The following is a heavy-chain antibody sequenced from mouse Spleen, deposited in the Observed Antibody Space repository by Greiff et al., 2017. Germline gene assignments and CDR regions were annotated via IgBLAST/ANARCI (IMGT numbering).Heavy chain of an antibody. D-gene: IGHD2-3*01. Sequence: EVHLVESEGGLVQPGSSMKLSCTASGFTFSDYYMAWVRQVPEKGLEWVANINYDGSSTYYLDSLKSRFIISRDNAKNILYLQMSSLKSEDTATYYCARPLIYDGYWYFDVWGAGTTVTVSS. CDR3: ARPLIYDGYWYFDV. CDR1: GFTFSDYY. V-gene: IGHV5-16*01. CDR2: INYDGSST. J-gene: IGHJ1*01.